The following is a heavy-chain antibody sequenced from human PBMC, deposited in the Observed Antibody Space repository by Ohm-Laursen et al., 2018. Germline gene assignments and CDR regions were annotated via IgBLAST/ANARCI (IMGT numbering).Heavy chain of an antibody. D-gene: IGHD2-21*01. J-gene: IGHJ5*02. CDR1: GFTFSSYA. V-gene: IGHV3-23*01. CDR2: IGDTDATT. CDR3: AKGYSGGWFDP. Sequence: SLRLSCTAFGFTFSSYAMSWVRQAPRKGLEWVSAIGDTDATTFYADSVKGRFRTSRDNSKNTLYLQMNSLRAEDTAVYYCAKGYSGGWFDPWGQGTLVTVSS.